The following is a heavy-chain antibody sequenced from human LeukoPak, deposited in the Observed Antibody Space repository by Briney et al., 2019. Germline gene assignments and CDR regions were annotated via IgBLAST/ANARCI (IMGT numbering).Heavy chain of an antibody. D-gene: IGHD1-7*01. Sequence: GGSLRLSCAASGFTFSSYAMHWVRQAPGKGLEWVAVISYDGSNKYYADSVKGRFTISRDNSKNTLYLQMNSLRAEDTAVYYCAKEGKTRKWNYYQAKEVYWGQGTLVTVSS. CDR2: ISYDGSNK. V-gene: IGHV3-30*04. J-gene: IGHJ4*02. CDR1: GFTFSSYA. CDR3: AKEGKTRKWNYYQAKEVY.